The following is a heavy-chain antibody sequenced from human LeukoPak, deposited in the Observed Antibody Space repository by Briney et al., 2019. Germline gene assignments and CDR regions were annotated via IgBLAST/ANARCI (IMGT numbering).Heavy chain of an antibody. D-gene: IGHD5-24*01. CDR1: GFIFSDFS. Sequence: GGSLRLSCAVSGFIFSDFSMSWVRQAPGKGLEWVSVVVGSGFTTYYADSVKGRFTISRDNSKNTLYLQMNSLRAEDTAVYYCARELYTRDGYNSYMDVWGRGITVTVSS. V-gene: IGHV3-23*01. CDR2: VVGSGFTT. J-gene: IGHJ6*03. CDR3: ARELYTRDGYNSYMDV.